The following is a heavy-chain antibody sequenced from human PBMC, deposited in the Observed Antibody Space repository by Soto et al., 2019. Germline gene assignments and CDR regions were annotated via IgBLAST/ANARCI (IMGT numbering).Heavy chain of an antibody. CDR2: IYYSGST. D-gene: IGHD4-17*01. Sequence: QVQLQESGPGLVKPSQTLSLTCTVSGGSISSGGYYWSCIRQHPGKGLEWIGYIYYSGSTYYNPSLTGRVTISVDTSKNQFSLKLSSVTAADTAVYYCARALTTVTLFDPWGQGTLVTVSS. CDR1: GGSISSGGYY. V-gene: IGHV4-31*03. CDR3: ARALTTVTLFDP. J-gene: IGHJ5*02.